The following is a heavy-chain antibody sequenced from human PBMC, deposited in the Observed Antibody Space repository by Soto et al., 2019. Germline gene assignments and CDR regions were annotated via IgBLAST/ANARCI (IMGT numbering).Heavy chain of an antibody. Sequence: GGSLRLSRAASGFTFSSYAMSWVRQAPGKGLEWVSAISGSGGSTYYADSVKGRFTISRDNSKNTLYLQMNSLRAEDTAVYYCAKDEGRYYYDSSGCPDAFDIWGQGTMVTVSS. CDR3: AKDEGRYYYDSSGCPDAFDI. CDR2: ISGSGGST. CDR1: GFTFSSYA. V-gene: IGHV3-23*01. D-gene: IGHD3-22*01. J-gene: IGHJ3*02.